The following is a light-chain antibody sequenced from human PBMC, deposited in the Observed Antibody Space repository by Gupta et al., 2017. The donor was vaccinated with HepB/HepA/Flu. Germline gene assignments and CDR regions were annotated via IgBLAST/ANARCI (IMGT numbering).Light chain of an antibody. CDR1: NIGSES. V-gene: IGLV3-21*04. CDR2: YDS. CDR3: QMWDGDTDHVV. J-gene: IGLJ2*01. Sequence: SNVLTQAPSVSVAPGMTDRITCGGNNIGSESVHWYQQKPGQAPVLVIYYDSDRSSGIPERFSGSKYGNTATLTITRVEAGDEADYYCQMWDGDTDHVVFGGGTKLTVL.